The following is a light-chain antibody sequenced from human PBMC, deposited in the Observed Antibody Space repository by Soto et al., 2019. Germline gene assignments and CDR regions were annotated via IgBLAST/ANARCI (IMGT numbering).Light chain of an antibody. Sequence: EIVLTQSPGTLSLSQGERATLSCRASQSVSSSYLAWYQQKPGQAPRLLIYGASSRATGIPDRFSGSGSGTEFTLTISSLQPDDFATYYCQQYNSYWTFGQGTKVDI. CDR1: QSVSSSY. CDR2: GAS. J-gene: IGKJ1*01. CDR3: QQYNSYWT. V-gene: IGKV3-20*01.